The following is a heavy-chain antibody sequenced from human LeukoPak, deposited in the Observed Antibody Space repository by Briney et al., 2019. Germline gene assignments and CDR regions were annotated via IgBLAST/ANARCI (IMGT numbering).Heavy chain of an antibody. Sequence: GGSLRLSCVASGLAFTTYSMNWVRQPPGQRPEWVASIDGSSTYIFYADSVKGRFTITRDNAKNSLYLQMGSLRADDTALYYCTKTPLSGYYFDLWGQGAMVTVSS. CDR1: GLAFTTYS. D-gene: IGHD3-3*01. J-gene: IGHJ4*02. CDR3: TKTPLSGYYFDL. CDR2: IDGSSTYI. V-gene: IGHV3-21*01.